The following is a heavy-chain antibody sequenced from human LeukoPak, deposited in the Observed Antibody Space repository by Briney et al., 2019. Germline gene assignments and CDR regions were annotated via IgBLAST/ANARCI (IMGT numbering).Heavy chain of an antibody. D-gene: IGHD3-22*01. J-gene: IGHJ6*02. CDR3: AADYYDSSGYYSQYYYYYGMDV. Sequence: GTSVTVSCTASGFTFTSSAVQWVRQARGQRLEWIGWIVVGSGNTNYAQKFQERVTITRDMSTSTAYMELSSLRSEDTAVYYCAADYYDSSGYYSQYYYYYGMDVWGQGTTVTVSS. CDR1: GFTFTSSA. CDR2: IVVGSGNT. V-gene: IGHV1-58*01.